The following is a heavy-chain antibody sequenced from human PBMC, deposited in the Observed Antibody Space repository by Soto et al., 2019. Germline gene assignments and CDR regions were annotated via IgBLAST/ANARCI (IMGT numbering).Heavy chain of an antibody. V-gene: IGHV4-39*01. CDR3: ASLPKTTVITSYYYYYGMDV. CDR2: IYYSGST. Sequence: QLQLQESGPGLVKPSETLSLTCTVSGGSISSSSYYWGWIRQPPGKGLEWIGSIYYSGSTYYNPSLKSRVTISVDTSNNQFSLKLSSVTAADTAVYYCASLPKTTVITSYYYYYGMDVWGQGTTVTVSS. CDR1: GGSISSSSYY. J-gene: IGHJ6*02. D-gene: IGHD4-17*01.